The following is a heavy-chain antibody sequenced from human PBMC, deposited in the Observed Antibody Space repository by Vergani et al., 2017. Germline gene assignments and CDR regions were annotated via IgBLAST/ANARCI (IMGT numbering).Heavy chain of an antibody. J-gene: IGHJ6*02. CDR1: GYTFTGYY. V-gene: IGHV1-2*04. CDR3: ARGYYYGSGRNYGMDV. CDR2: INPNRGGT. D-gene: IGHD3-10*01. Sequence: QVQLVQSGAEVKKPGASVKVSCKASGYTFTGYYMHWVRQAPGPGLEWMGWINPNRGGTNYAQKFQGWVTMTRDTSISTAYMELSRRRSDDTAVYYCARGYYYGSGRNYGMDVWGQGTTVTVSS.